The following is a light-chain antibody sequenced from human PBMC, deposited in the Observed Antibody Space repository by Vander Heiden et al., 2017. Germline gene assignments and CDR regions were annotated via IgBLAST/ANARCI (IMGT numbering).Light chain of an antibody. CDR3: AAWDDSLNSHL. V-gene: IGLV1-47*01. CDR2: GND. CDR1: RPNTGGTD. Sequence: QAVLTQLSSASGPPGQRVASSCAGSRPNTGGTDESWYQQFPVTAPKLLIHGNDQRPSGVPDQFSASKSGTSASLAISGLLSEDEADYYCAAWDDSLNSHLFGGGTKVTVL. J-gene: IGLJ2*01.